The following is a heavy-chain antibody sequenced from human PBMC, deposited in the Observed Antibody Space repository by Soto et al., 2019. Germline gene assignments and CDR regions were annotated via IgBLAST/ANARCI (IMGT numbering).Heavy chain of an antibody. Sequence: QVQLVQSGAEVKKPGSSVKVSCTASGGTFSSYAISWVRQAPGQGLEWMGGIIPIFGTADYAQKFQGRVTITAEETTSKAYMELSSMGSEDAAVYYCASPYSSGWYGGFDYWGQGTLVSVSS. CDR1: GGTFSSYA. CDR3: ASPYSSGWYGGFDY. D-gene: IGHD6-19*01. CDR2: IIPIFGTA. V-gene: IGHV1-69*12. J-gene: IGHJ4*02.